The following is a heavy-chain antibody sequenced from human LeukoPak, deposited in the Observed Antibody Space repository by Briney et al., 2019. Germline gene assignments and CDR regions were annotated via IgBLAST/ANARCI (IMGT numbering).Heavy chain of an antibody. D-gene: IGHD5-18*01. CDR3: AKGAGGFSYYNWFDP. V-gene: IGHV4-39*07. CDR2: IYYSGTT. Sequence: PSETLSLTCTVSGGSISNYWSWIRQPPGKGLEWIGSIYYSGTTHYNPSLESRVTISVDTSKNQFSLKLASVTAADTAIYYCAKGAGGFSYYNWFDPWGQGTLVTVSS. J-gene: IGHJ5*02. CDR1: GGSISNY.